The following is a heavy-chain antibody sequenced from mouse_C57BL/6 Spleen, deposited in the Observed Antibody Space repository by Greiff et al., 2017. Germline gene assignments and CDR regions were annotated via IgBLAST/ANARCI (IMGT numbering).Heavy chain of an antibody. CDR1: GFTFSDYY. J-gene: IGHJ3*01. D-gene: IGHD2-4*01. V-gene: IGHV5-16*01. CDR3: ARDRGYDYDGFAY. CDR2: INYDGSST. Sequence: EVNVVESEGGLVQPGSSMKLSCTASGFTFSDYYMAWVRQVPEKGLEWVANINYDGSSTYYLDSLKSRFIISRDNAKNILYLQMSSLKSEDTATYYCARDRGYDYDGFAYWGQGTLVTVSA.